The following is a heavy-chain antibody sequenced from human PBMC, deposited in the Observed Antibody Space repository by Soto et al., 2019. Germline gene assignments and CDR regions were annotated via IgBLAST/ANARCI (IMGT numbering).Heavy chain of an antibody. CDR1: GGSITSTDGS. Sequence: SETLSLTCTVSGGSITSTDGSWTWIRQPPGKGLEWIGYISSSGFTLYNPSLQSRVTISVDTSKNQFSLDLNSVTAADTAVYYCARVTWLAEWSFDYWGQGTVVT. D-gene: IGHD5-18*01. J-gene: IGHJ4*02. V-gene: IGHV4-30-4*01. CDR3: ARVTWLAEWSFDY. CDR2: ISSSGFT.